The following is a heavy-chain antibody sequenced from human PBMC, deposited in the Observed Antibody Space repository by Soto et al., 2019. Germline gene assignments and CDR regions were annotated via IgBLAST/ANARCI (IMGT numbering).Heavy chain of an antibody. J-gene: IGHJ6*03. D-gene: IGHD2-2*01. Sequence: SVNVSCKASGGTFSSYTISWVRQAPGQGLGWMGRIIPILGIANYAQKFQGRVTITADKSTSTAYMELSSLRSEDTAVYYCARDQPAATRGYYYMDVWGKGTTVTVSS. CDR2: IIPILGIA. CDR1: GGTFSSYT. V-gene: IGHV1-69*04. CDR3: ARDQPAATRGYYYMDV.